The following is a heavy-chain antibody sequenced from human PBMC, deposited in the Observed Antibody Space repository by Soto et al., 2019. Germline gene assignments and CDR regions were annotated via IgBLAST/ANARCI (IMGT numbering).Heavy chain of an antibody. V-gene: IGHV4-4*02. Sequence: QVQLQESGPGLVKPSGTLSLTCAVSGGSISSSNWWSWVRQPPGKGLEWIGEIYQSGCTNYNPSLKRRVTLSVDKSKNQFSRKLSSLTAAGTAVYYCARSGLGYCSSTSCYNYFDYWGQGTLVTVSS. CDR3: ARSGLGYCSSTSCYNYFDY. CDR2: IYQSGCT. CDR1: GGSISSSNW. J-gene: IGHJ4*02. D-gene: IGHD2-2*02.